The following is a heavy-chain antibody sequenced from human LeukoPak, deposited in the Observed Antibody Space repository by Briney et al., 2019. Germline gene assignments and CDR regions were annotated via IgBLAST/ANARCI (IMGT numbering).Heavy chain of an antibody. D-gene: IGHD3-9*01. CDR2: TRNKANSYAT. V-gene: IGHV3-72*01. CDR1: GFTFSDHY. CDR3: NTDFYYDILTGYRYFDY. J-gene: IGHJ4*02. Sequence: GGSLRLSCAASGFTFSDHYMDWVRQAPGKGLEWVGRTRNKANSYATQYAASVKGRFTISRDDSKNSLFLQMNSLKTEDTAVYYCNTDFYYDILTGYRYFDYWGQGALVTVSS.